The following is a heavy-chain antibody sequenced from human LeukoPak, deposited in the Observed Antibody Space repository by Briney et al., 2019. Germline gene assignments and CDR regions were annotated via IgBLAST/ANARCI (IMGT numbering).Heavy chain of an antibody. CDR3: ATTGYSSGWPVVH. CDR2: IYYSGST. Sequence: SETLSLTCTVSGGSISSGGYYWSWIRQHPGKGLEWIGYIYYSGSTNYNPSLKSRVTISVDTSKNQFSLKLSSVTAADTAVYYCATTGYSSGWPVVHWGQGTLVTVSS. D-gene: IGHD6-19*01. V-gene: IGHV4-61*08. CDR1: GGSISSGGYY. J-gene: IGHJ4*02.